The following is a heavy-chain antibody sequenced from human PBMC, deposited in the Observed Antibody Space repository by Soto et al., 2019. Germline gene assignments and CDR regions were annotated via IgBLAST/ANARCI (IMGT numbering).Heavy chain of an antibody. J-gene: IGHJ4*02. Sequence: GGSLRLSCAASGFTFSDYAMSWVRQAPGKGLEWVSTISGSGGSTYTADSVKGRFTISRDNSKNTLWLQMNSLRAEDTAVYYCAKDGEGYCSSTSCYPFGYWGQGALVTVSS. CDR3: AKDGEGYCSSTSCYPFGY. CDR1: GFTFSDYA. CDR2: ISGSGGST. D-gene: IGHD2-2*01. V-gene: IGHV3-23*01.